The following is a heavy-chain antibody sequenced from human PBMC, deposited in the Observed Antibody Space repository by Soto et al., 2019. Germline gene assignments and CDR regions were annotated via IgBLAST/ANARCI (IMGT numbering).Heavy chain of an antibody. CDR1: GFTFSSYG. J-gene: IGHJ2*01. Sequence: QVQLVESGGGVVQPGRSLRLSCAASGFTFSSYGMHWVRQAPGKGLEWVAVISYDGSNKYYADSVKGRFTISRDNSKNTLYLQMNSLRAEDMAVYYCAKDPHSSGWFHFDLWGRGTLVTVSS. D-gene: IGHD6-19*01. CDR3: AKDPHSSGWFHFDL. CDR2: ISYDGSNK. V-gene: IGHV3-30*18.